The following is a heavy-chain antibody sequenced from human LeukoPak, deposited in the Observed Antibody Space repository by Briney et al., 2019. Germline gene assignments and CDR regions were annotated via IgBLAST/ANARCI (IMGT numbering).Heavy chain of an antibody. V-gene: IGHV4-59*08. CDR3: ARHSQRAGLDFDY. D-gene: IGHD2-15*01. J-gene: IGHJ4*02. Sequence: SETLSLTCTVSGGSTSSYYWSWIRQPPGKRLEWIGYIYYSGSTNYNPSLKSRVTISIDTSKNQFYLKLSSVTAADTAVYYCARHSQRAGLDFDYWGQGTLVTVSS. CDR2: IYYSGST. CDR1: GGSTSSYY.